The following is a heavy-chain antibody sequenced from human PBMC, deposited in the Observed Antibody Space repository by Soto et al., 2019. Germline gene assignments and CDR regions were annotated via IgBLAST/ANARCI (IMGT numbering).Heavy chain of an antibody. J-gene: IGHJ4*02. D-gene: IGHD6-13*01. V-gene: IGHV4-59*01. CDR3: ATGATYSSSWSGSLDN. Sequence: SETLSLTCTVSGGSISNYYWSWIRQPPGKGLEWIGYIYYSGSTNYSPSLKSRVTISVDTSKNQFSLKLSSVTAADTAVYYCATGATYSSSWSGSLDNWGQGTLVTL. CDR2: IYYSGST. CDR1: GGSISNYY.